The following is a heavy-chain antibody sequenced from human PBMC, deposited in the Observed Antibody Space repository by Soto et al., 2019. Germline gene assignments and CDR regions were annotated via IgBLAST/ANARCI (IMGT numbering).Heavy chain of an antibody. D-gene: IGHD3-3*01. CDR2: IYYSGSP. J-gene: IGHJ4*02. Sequence: SETLSLTCTVSGGSLSSSNHYWGWIRQPPGKGLEWVGNIYYSGSPFYNPSLKSRFTISVDTSKNQFSLKLSSVTAADTAVYYCARLYDFWSGYYGFDYWGQGTLVT. CDR3: ARLYDFWSGYYGFDY. V-gene: IGHV4-39*01. CDR1: GGSLSSSNHY.